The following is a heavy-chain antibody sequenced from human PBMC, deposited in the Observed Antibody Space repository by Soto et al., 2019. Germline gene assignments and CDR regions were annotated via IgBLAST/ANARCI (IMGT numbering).Heavy chain of an antibody. CDR1: GFIISDYG. V-gene: IGHV3-23*01. CDR3: VRWKGFGDR. D-gene: IGHD1-1*01. CDR2: FSGGGGGT. Sequence: EVQLLESGGGLVQPGGSLRLSCAVSGFIISDYGVTWVRQAPGKGLEWVSGFSGGGGGTFYADSVKGRFTISRDDPKNTAYLQMNSLGAEDTAVYYCVRWKGFGDRWGQGTLVTVSS. J-gene: IGHJ5*02.